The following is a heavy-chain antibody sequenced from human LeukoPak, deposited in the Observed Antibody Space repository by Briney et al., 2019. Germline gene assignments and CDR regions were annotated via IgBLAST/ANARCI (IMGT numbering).Heavy chain of an antibody. CDR2: ISGSGGST. D-gene: IGHD4-17*01. V-gene: IGHV3-23*01. CDR3: APLPNAETTVLDY. CDR1: GFTVSSNY. Sequence: HPGGSLRLSCAASGFTVSSNYMSWVRQAPGKGLEWVSAISGSGGSTYYADSVKGRFTISRDNSKNTLYLQMNSLRAEDTAVYYCAPLPNAETTVLDYWGQGTLVTVSS. J-gene: IGHJ4*02.